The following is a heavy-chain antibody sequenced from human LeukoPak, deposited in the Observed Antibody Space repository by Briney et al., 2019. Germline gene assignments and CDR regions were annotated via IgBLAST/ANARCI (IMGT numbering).Heavy chain of an antibody. Sequence: HPGGSLRLSCAASGFTFSSYGMHWVRQAPGKGLEWVANIKQDGSEKYYVDSVKGRFTISRDNAKNSLYLQMNSLRAEDTAVYYCARDGDTAMVLGYWGQGTLVTVSS. V-gene: IGHV3-7*01. CDR1: GFTFSSYG. CDR3: ARDGDTAMVLGY. CDR2: IKQDGSEK. D-gene: IGHD5-18*01. J-gene: IGHJ4*02.